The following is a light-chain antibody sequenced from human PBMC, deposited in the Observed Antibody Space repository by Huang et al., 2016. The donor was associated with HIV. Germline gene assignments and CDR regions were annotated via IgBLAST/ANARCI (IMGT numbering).Light chain of an antibody. CDR3: QQYDNLLT. Sequence: DIQMTQSPSSLSASVGDRVTITCQASQDISNYLNWYQQKPGKAPKLLIYDASNLETGVPSRFSGSGSGTDFTVIISSLQPEDIATYDCQQYDNLLTFGGGTKVEIK. J-gene: IGKJ4*01. CDR2: DAS. CDR1: QDISNY. V-gene: IGKV1-33*01.